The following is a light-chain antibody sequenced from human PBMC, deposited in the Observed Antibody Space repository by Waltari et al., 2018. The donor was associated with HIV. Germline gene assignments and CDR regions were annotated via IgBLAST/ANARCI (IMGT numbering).Light chain of an antibody. J-gene: IGLJ2*01. CDR1: KLGDKY. CDR3: QAWDSSSVV. V-gene: IGLV3-1*01. CDR2: QDS. Sequence: SYELTQPPSVSVSPGQTASINCSGDKLGDKYACWYQQKPGQSPLLVSYQDSKRPSGIPERFSGSNSGNTATLTISGTQAMDEADYYCQAWDSSSVVFGGGTKLTVL.